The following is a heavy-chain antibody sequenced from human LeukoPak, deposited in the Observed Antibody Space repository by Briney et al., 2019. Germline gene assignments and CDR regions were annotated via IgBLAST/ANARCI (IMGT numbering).Heavy chain of an antibody. V-gene: IGHV3-66*01. D-gene: IGHD2-2*01. CDR2: IYSGGST. Sequence: GGSLGLSCAASGFTVSSNYMSWVRQAPGKGLEWVSVIYSGGSTYYADSVKGRFTISRDNSKNTLYLQMNSLRAEDTAVYYCGKDPLLGYCSSTSCYPDAFDIWGQGTMVTVSS. J-gene: IGHJ3*02. CDR3: GKDPLLGYCSSTSCYPDAFDI. CDR1: GFTVSSNY.